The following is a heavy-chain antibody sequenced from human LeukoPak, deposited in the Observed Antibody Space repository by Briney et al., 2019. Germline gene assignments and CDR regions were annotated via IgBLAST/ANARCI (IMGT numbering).Heavy chain of an antibody. Sequence: SETLSLTCTVSGGSINNYYWSWIRQPAGKGLEWIGRIYTRGSTNYNPALKIRVTMSVDTSKNQFSLKLSSVTAADTAVYYCARGRYCSADICSGGDAFDIWGQGTMVSVSS. J-gene: IGHJ3*02. CDR1: GGSINNYY. CDR2: IYTRGST. D-gene: IGHD2-15*01. V-gene: IGHV4-4*07. CDR3: ARGRYCSADICSGGDAFDI.